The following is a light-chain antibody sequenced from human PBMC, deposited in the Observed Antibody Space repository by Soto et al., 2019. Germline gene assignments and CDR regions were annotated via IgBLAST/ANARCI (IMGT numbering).Light chain of an antibody. Sequence: EIVMTQSPATLSVSPGERATLSCRASQSVSSNLAWYQQKPGQAPRLLIYGASTRATGIPARFSGSGPGTECTLTISSLQYEDFALYYCQQYNNWPPYTFGQGTKLEIK. CDR1: QSVSSN. CDR3: QQYNNWPPYT. CDR2: GAS. V-gene: IGKV3-15*01. J-gene: IGKJ2*01.